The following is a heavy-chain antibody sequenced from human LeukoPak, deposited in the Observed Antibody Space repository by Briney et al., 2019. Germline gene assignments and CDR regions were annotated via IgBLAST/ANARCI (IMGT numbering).Heavy chain of an antibody. CDR3: TRGSQNCASASCYNF. V-gene: IGHV1-8*02. Sequence: ASVKVSCKASGGTFSSYAISWVRQAAGQGLEWMGWMNPNSGNTGYAQKFQGRVTMTRSTSISTAYMELGSLTSEDTAVYYCTRGSQNCASASCYNFWGQGTLVTVSS. CDR1: GGTFSSYA. D-gene: IGHD2-2*02. CDR2: MNPNSGNT. J-gene: IGHJ4*02.